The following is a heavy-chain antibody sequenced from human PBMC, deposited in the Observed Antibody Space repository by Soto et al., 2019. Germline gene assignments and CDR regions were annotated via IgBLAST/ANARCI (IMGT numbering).Heavy chain of an antibody. CDR1: GYSFTSYW. Sequence: GESLKISCQGSGYSFTSYWIGWVRQRPGKGLEWMGRINPSDSYTTYSPSFQGHVTISTDKSFSTAYLQWSGLKASDTAMYYCARHGPRVYYDNSDYYYYGMDVWGQGTTVTVSS. D-gene: IGHD3-22*01. CDR3: ARHGPRVYYDNSDYYYYGMDV. J-gene: IGHJ6*02. V-gene: IGHV5-10-1*01. CDR2: INPSDSYT.